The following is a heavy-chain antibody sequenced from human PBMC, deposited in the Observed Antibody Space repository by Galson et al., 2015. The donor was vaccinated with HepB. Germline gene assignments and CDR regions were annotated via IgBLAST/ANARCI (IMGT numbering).Heavy chain of an antibody. Sequence: SLRLSCAASGFSFNIYTMNWVRQAPGKGLEWVSSISSSSSYIYYTDSVKGRFTVSRDNAKNTLYLQMDSLRVDDTAVYYCVKGVGYDYVWGTLYYWGQGSLLSPSS. V-gene: IGHV3-21*01. J-gene: IGHJ4*02. D-gene: IGHD3-16*01. CDR1: GFSFNIYT. CDR3: VKGVGYDYVWGTLYY. CDR2: ISSSSSYI.